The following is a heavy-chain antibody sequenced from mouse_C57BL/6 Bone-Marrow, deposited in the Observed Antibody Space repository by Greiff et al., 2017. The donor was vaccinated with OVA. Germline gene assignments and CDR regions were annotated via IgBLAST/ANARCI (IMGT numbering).Heavy chain of an antibody. Sequence: DVMLVESGGGLVKPGGSLKPSCAASGFTFSDYGMHWVRQAPEKGLEWVAYISSGSSTIYYADTVKGRFTISRDNAKNTLFLQMTSLRSEDTAMYYCARAYDYGYAMDYWGQGTSVTVSS. J-gene: IGHJ4*01. V-gene: IGHV5-17*01. CDR1: GFTFSDYG. CDR2: ISSGSSTI. CDR3: ARAYDYGYAMDY. D-gene: IGHD2-4*01.